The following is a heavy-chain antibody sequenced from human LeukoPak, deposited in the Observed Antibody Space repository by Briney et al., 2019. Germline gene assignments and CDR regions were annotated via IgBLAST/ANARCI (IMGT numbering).Heavy chain of an antibody. CDR3: ARSHSSSWFNAAFDY. J-gene: IGHJ4*02. D-gene: IGHD6-13*01. CDR2: IYSGGST. Sequence: GFLRHSFAGPGFTLSGNYMDWVRPAPGKGLGGGSVIYSGGSTYYADSVKGRFTISRDNSRNTLYLQMNSLRAEDTAVYYCARSHSSSWFNAAFDYWGQGTLVTVSS. CDR1: GFTLSGNY. V-gene: IGHV3-66*01.